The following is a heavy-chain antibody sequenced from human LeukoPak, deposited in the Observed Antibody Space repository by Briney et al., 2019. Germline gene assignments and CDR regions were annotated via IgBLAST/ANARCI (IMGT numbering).Heavy chain of an antibody. D-gene: IGHD4-17*01. J-gene: IGHJ4*02. V-gene: IGHV1-18*01. Sequence: GASVKVSCKASGYTFTSHGISWVRQAPGQGLEWMGWISAYNGNTNYAQKLQGRVTMTTDTSTSTAYMELRSLRSDDTAVYYCARVRDDYGDSYYFDYWGQGTLVTVSS. CDR1: GYTFTSHG. CDR2: ISAYNGNT. CDR3: ARVRDDYGDSYYFDY.